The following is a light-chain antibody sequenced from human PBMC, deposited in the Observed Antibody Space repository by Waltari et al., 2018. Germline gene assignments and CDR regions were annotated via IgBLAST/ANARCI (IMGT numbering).Light chain of an antibody. J-gene: IGKJ1*01. CDR1: QTIRGW. CDR3: QQYSSFST. CDR2: DAS. Sequence: DIQMTQSPSMLSASVGYRVTITSRASQTIRGWLAWYQLKPGLAPKLLIYDASNLGGGVPSRFSGSGFGTNFTLTISSLQPDDFATYYCQQYSSFSTFGLGTKV. V-gene: IGKV1-5*01.